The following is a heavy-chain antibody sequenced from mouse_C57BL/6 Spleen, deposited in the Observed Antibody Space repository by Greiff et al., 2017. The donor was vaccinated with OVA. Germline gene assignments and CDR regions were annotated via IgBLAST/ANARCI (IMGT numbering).Heavy chain of an antibody. D-gene: IGHD1-1*01. V-gene: IGHV1-15*01. CDR1: GYTFTDYE. J-gene: IGHJ2*01. Sequence: VQLQQSGAELVRPGASVTLSCKASGYTFTDYEMHWVKQTPVHGLEWIGAIDPETGGTAYNQKFKGKAILTADKSSSTAYMELRSLTSEDSAVYYCTRSYGSKYYFDYWGQGTTLTVSS. CDR3: TRSYGSKYYFDY. CDR2: IDPETGGT.